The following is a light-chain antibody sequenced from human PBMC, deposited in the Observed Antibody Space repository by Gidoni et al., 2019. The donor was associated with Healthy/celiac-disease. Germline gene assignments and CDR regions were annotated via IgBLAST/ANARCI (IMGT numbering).Light chain of an antibody. Sequence: DIQITQSPSSLSAAVVYRVTITCLASQSISSYLNWYQQKPGKAPKLLIYAASSLQSGVPSRCSGSGSGTDFTLTISSLQPEDFATYYCQQSYSTPWTFGQGTKVEIK. J-gene: IGKJ1*01. CDR3: QQSYSTPWT. V-gene: IGKV1-39*01. CDR1: QSISSY. CDR2: AAS.